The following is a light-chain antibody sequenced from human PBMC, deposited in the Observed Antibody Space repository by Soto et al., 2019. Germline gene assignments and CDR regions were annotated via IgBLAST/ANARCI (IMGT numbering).Light chain of an antibody. CDR3: QQSFSNPRT. CDR2: GAS. J-gene: IGKJ1*01. CDR1: QTISTY. V-gene: IGKV1-39*01. Sequence: IQMTQSPSPLSASVGDRVTITCRASQTISTYLNWYQQKPGKAPKLLIYGASSLQSGVPSRFSGSGSGTDFTLTISSLQPEDFGTYYCQQSFSNPRTFGQGTKVDIK.